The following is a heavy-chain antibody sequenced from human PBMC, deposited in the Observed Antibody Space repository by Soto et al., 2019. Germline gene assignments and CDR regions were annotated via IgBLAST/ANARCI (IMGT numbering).Heavy chain of an antibody. D-gene: IGHD6-19*01. V-gene: IGHV4-59*12. CDR1: GGSISSYY. Sequence: SETLSLTCTVSGGSISSYYWSWIRQPPGKGLEWIGYIYYSGSTNYNPSLKSRVTISVDTSKNQFSLKLSSVTAADTAVYYCARGLSIAVAGTDWFEPWGQGTLVTVSS. CDR2: IYYSGST. J-gene: IGHJ5*02. CDR3: ARGLSIAVAGTDWFEP.